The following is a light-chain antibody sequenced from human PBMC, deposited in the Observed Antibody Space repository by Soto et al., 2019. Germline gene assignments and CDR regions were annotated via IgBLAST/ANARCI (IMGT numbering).Light chain of an antibody. Sequence: QSALTQPRSVSASPGQSVAISCTGTSSDVGGYNYVSWYQKHPGKAPKLMIYDVSKRPSGVPDRFSGSKSGNTASLTISGLQAEDEADYYCCSYAGSPYVFGTGTKLTVL. V-gene: IGLV2-11*01. J-gene: IGLJ1*01. CDR2: DVS. CDR3: CSYAGSPYV. CDR1: SSDVGGYNY.